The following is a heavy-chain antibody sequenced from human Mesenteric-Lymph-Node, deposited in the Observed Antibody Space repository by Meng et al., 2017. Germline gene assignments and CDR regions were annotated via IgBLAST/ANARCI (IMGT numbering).Heavy chain of an antibody. CDR1: GGSISSGGYY. CDR3: ARYIAATYNWFDP. Sequence: SETLSLTCTVSGGSISSGGYYWSWIRQHPGKGLEWIGYIYYSGSTYYNPSLKSRVTISVDTSNNQFSLKLSSVTAADTAIYYCARYIAATYNWFDPWGQGTLVTVSS. CDR2: IYYSGST. J-gene: IGHJ5*02. V-gene: IGHV4-31*03. D-gene: IGHD6-13*01.